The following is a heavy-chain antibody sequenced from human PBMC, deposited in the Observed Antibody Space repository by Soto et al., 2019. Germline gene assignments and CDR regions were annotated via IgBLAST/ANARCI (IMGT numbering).Heavy chain of an antibody. Sequence: EVQLVESGGGLAQPGGTLRLSCAASGFTFSSYWMHWVRQVPGKGLVWVSRINSDGSDTDYADSVKGRFTISRDNAKNTLYLQMNSLRAEDTAVYHCVGDQPAEEQLFDHWGQVTLVTVSS. D-gene: IGHD3-10*01. CDR2: INSDGSDT. J-gene: IGHJ4*02. V-gene: IGHV3-74*01. CDR3: VGDQPAEEQLFDH. CDR1: GFTFSSYW.